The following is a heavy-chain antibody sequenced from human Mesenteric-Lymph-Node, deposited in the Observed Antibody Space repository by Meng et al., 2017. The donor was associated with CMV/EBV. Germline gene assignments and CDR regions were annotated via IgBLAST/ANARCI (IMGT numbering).Heavy chain of an antibody. Sequence: GESLKISCAASGFIFKEYYMNWIRQTPGKGLEWLSYISPSGGDIFYADSVKGRFSISRDNGKNSLYLEMNSLRAEDTAVYYCARGRLVISGVIITRGLDVWGQGTTVTVSS. CDR2: ISPSGGDI. CDR3: ARGRLVISGVIITRGLDV. V-gene: IGHV3-11*04. D-gene: IGHD3-3*01. J-gene: IGHJ6*02. CDR1: GFIFKEYY.